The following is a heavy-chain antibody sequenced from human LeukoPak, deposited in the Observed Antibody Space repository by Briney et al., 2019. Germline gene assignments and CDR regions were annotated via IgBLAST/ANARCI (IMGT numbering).Heavy chain of an antibody. CDR1: GFTFFSYS. D-gene: IGHD2-15*01. Sequence: GGSLRLSCAASGFTFFSYSMSWVRQAPGKGLEWVSSISSSTSDIYYAESAKGRFTISRDNAKNSLYLQMNSLRAEDTAVYYCARDSCSGGSCYSSLDYYYYYYMDVWGKGTTVIVSS. V-gene: IGHV3-21*01. J-gene: IGHJ6*03. CDR3: ARDSCSGGSCYSSLDYYYYYYMDV. CDR2: ISSSTSDI.